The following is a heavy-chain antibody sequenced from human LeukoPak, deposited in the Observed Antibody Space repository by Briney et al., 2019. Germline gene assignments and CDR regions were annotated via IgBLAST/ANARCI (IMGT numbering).Heavy chain of an antibody. CDR2: ISGSGGST. CDR1: GFTFSDHA. Sequence: GGSLRLSCAASGFTFSDHAMSWVRQAPGKGLEWVSAISGSGGSTYYADSMKGRFTISRDNSKNTLYLQMNSLRAEDTAVYYCASRGAAAGNNYYGMDVWGQGTTVTVSS. V-gene: IGHV3-23*01. D-gene: IGHD6-13*01. CDR3: ASRGAAAGNNYYGMDV. J-gene: IGHJ6*02.